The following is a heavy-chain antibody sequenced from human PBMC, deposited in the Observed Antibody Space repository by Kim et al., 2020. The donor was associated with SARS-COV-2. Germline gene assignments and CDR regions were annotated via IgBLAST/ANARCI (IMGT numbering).Heavy chain of an antibody. CDR1: GGSVTASF. V-gene: IGHV4-59*02. J-gene: IGHJ6*02. CDR2: ISYGEST. CDR3: ARDLYLTTTASSDSYYYSGMDV. D-gene: IGHD1-1*01. Sequence: SETLSLTCAVSGGSVTASFWSWIRQPPGKGLEWIGFISYGESTNYNPSLKSRVTMSLDTSKNQFSLNLASVTAADTAVYYCARDLYLTTTASSDSYYYSGMDVWGRGTTVTVSS.